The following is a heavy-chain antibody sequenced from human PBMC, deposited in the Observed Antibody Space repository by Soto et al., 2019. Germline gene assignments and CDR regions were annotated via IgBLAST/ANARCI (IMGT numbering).Heavy chain of an antibody. D-gene: IGHD2-15*01. CDR1: GGSFSGYY. CDR2: INHSGST. Sequence: TLSLTCAVYGGSFSGYYWSWIRQPPGKGLEWIGEINHSGSTNYNPSLKSRVTISVDTSKNQFSLKLSSVTAADTAVYYCARGLSSQGYCSGGSCHFDIWGQGTMVTVSS. CDR3: ARGLSSQGYCSGGSCHFDI. J-gene: IGHJ3*02. V-gene: IGHV4-34*01.